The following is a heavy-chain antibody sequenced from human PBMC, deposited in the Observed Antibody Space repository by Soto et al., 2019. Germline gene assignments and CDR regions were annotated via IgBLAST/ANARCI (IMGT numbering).Heavy chain of an antibody. CDR3: ARGGWYSSGWGDY. J-gene: IGHJ4*02. D-gene: IGHD6-19*01. CDR1: GFTFSSYE. CDR2: ISSSGSTI. V-gene: IGHV3-48*03. Sequence: EVQLVESGGGLVQPGGSLRLSCAASGFTFSSYEMNWVRQAPGKGLEGVSYISSSGSTIYYADSVKGRFTISRDNAKNSLYLQMNSLRAEDTAVYYCARGGWYSSGWGDYWGQGTLVTVSS.